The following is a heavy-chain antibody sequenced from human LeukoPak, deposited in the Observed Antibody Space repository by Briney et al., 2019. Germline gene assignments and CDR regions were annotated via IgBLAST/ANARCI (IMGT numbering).Heavy chain of an antibody. CDR3: ARERVSRADAFDI. CDR1: GGSISSYY. CDR2: IYYSGST. V-gene: IGHV4-59*01. Sequence: TSETLSLTCAVSGGSISSYYWSWIRQPPGKGLEWIGYIYYSGSTNYNPSLKSRVTISVDTSKNQFSLKLSSVTAADTAVYYCARERVSRADAFDIWGQGTMVTVSS. D-gene: IGHD2-8*01. J-gene: IGHJ3*02.